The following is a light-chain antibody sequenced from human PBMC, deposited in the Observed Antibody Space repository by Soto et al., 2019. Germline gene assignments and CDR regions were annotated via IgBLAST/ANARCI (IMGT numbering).Light chain of an antibody. Sequence: EIVLTQSPGTLSLSPGERATLSCRASQSVSSSYLGWYQQKPGQAPRLLIYGASSRATGIPDRFSGSGSGTDFTLTISRLEPEDFAVYYWQQYGSSPRTFGQGTKLEIK. J-gene: IGKJ2*01. V-gene: IGKV3-20*01. CDR2: GAS. CDR1: QSVSSSY. CDR3: QQYGSSPRT.